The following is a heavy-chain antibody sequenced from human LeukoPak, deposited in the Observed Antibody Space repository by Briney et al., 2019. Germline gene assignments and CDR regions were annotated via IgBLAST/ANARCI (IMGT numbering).Heavy chain of an antibody. V-gene: IGHV3-21*01. CDR2: ISSSSSYI. Sequence: GGSLRLSCAASGFTFSSYSMNWVRQAPGKGLEWVSSISSSSSYIYYADSVKGRFTISRDNAKNSLYLQMNSLRAEDTAVYYCARDIGEPLDAFDIWGQGTMVTVSS. CDR3: ARDIGEPLDAFDI. CDR1: GFTFSSYS. J-gene: IGHJ3*02. D-gene: IGHD3-10*01.